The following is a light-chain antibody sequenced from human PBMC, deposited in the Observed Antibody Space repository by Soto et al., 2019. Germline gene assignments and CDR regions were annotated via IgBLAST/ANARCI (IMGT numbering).Light chain of an antibody. V-gene: IGLV2-8*01. J-gene: IGLJ2*01. CDR3: NSYAGSNNPVV. CDR1: SCDVGAYNY. Sequence: QSALTQPPSASGSPGQSVTISCTGTSCDVGAYNYVSWYQQHPGKAPKLIISEVTKRPSGVPDRFSGSKSGNTASLTVSGLQAEDEADYYCNSYAGSNNPVVFGGGTKLTVL. CDR2: EVT.